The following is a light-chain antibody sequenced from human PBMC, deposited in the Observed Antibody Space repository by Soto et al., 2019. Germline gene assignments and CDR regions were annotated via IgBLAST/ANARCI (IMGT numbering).Light chain of an antibody. CDR3: QQRSSWPPIT. CDR2: DAY. CDR1: QSVSTY. Sequence: EIVLTQSPATLSLSPGERATLSCRASQSVSTYVAWYQQRPGQAPRLLIYDAYNRATGIPARFSGGGSGTHFTLTISSLEPEDFAVYYCQQRSSWPPITFGQGTRLEIK. J-gene: IGKJ5*01. V-gene: IGKV3-11*01.